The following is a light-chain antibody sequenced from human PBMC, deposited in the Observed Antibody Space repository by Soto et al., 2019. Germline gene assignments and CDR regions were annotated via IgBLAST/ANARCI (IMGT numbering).Light chain of an antibody. V-gene: IGKV3-20*01. J-gene: IGKJ1*01. CDR1: QSVSRNY. Sequence: EIVLTQSPGTLAFAPGEVATRSFGAGQSVSRNYLVWYQQKPGQAPRLLIYGASGRATGIPDRFSGSGSGTDFTLTISRLEPEDFAVYYCQQYGSSPTTFGHGTKV. CDR2: GAS. CDR3: QQYGSSPTT.